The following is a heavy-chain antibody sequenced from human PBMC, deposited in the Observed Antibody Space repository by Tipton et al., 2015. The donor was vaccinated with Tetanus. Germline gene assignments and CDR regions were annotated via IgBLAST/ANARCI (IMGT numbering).Heavy chain of an antibody. V-gene: IGHV3-21*01. CDR1: GFTFSNFH. CDR2: ISSTSSYI. D-gene: IGHD3/OR15-3a*01. CDR3: ASGRTFDY. J-gene: IGHJ4*02. Sequence: SLRLSCAVSGFTFSNFHMNWVRQAPGKGLEWVAFISSTSSYICYADSVKGRFTVSRDNAKSSLFLQMGSLRAEDTAVYYCASGRTFDYWGQGTLVTVSS.